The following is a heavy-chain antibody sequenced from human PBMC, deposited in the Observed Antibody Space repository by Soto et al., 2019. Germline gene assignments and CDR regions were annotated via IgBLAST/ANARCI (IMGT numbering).Heavy chain of an antibody. CDR1: GGSFSGFY. J-gene: IGHJ4*02. CDR2: INHSGIT. V-gene: IGHV4-34*01. CDR3: ARGGQGRGRDDFRSGPASPMDN. D-gene: IGHD3-3*01. Sequence: QEQLQQWGAGLLKPSETLSLTCAVYGGSFSGFYWSWIRQPPGKGLEWIGEINHSGITNYNPSLKSRVTMSVDKSKNQFSLNVSSGTASDTAVYFCARGGQGRGRDDFRSGPASPMDNRGQGTLVTVSS.